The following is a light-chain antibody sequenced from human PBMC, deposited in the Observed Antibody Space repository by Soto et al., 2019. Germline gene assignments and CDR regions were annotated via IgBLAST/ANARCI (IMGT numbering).Light chain of an antibody. J-gene: IGLJ1*01. CDR2: DVT. CDR1: SSDVGGYNY. V-gene: IGLV2-11*01. CDR3: TSYAGDNNYL. Sequence: QSALTQPRSVSGSPGQSVTISCTGTSSDVGGYNYVSWYQHHPGKAPKLMIYDVTKRPSGVPDRFSGSKSGNTASLTISGLQADDEADYYCTSYAGDNNYLFGKGTKVTVL.